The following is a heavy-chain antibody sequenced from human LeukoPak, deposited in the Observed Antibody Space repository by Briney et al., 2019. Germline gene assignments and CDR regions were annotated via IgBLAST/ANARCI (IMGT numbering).Heavy chain of an antibody. CDR2: IKQDGNEK. CDR3: AREGYGDTAMDSDAFDI. J-gene: IGHJ3*02. CDR1: GFTFDDYG. V-gene: IGHV3-7*03. Sequence: PGGSLRLSCAASGFTFDDYGMSWVRQAPGKGLEWVANIKQDGNEKYYVDSVKGRFTISRDSAKNSLYLQMNSLRAEDTAVYYCAREGYGDTAMDSDAFDIWGQGTMVTVSS. D-gene: IGHD5-18*01.